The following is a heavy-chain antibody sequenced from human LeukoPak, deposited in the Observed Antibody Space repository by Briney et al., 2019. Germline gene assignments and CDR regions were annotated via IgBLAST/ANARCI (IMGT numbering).Heavy chain of an antibody. D-gene: IGHD6-19*01. V-gene: IGHV3-21*01. J-gene: IGHJ4*02. Sequence: GGSLRLSCAASGITFSSHTMNWVRQAPGKGLEWVSSISSSGSYIYYADSVKGRFAISRDNAKNSLYLQMNSLRAEDTAVYYCARVWYSSGWYYDYWGQGTLVTLSS. CDR3: ARVWYSSGWYYDY. CDR1: GITFSSHT. CDR2: ISSSGSYI.